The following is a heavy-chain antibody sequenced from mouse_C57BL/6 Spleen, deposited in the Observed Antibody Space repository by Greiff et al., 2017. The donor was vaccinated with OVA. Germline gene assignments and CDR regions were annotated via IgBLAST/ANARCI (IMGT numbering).Heavy chain of an antibody. D-gene: IGHD2-1*01. CDR1: GFTFSNYW. CDR2: IRLKSDNYAT. CDR3: TLLYAMDY. V-gene: IGHV6-3*01. J-gene: IGHJ4*01. Sequence: EVQLVESGGGLVQPGGSMKLSCVASGFTFSNYWMNWVRQSPEKGLEWVAQIRLKSDNYATHYAESVKGRFTISRDDSKSSVYLQMNNLRAEDTGIYYCTLLYAMDYWGQGTSVTVSS.